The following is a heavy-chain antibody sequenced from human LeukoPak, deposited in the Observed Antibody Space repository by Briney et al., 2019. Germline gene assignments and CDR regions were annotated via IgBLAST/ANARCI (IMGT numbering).Heavy chain of an antibody. J-gene: IGHJ6*03. CDR1: GYTFTGYY. Sequence: ASVKVSCKASGYTFTGYYMHWVRQAPGQGLEWMGWINPNSGGTNYAQKFQGRVNMTRDTSISTAYMELSRLRSDDTAVYYCAREISDWTSLYYYYYMDVWGKGTTVTISS. CDR2: INPNSGGT. D-gene: IGHD2-21*02. CDR3: AREISDWTSLYYYYYMDV. V-gene: IGHV1-2*02.